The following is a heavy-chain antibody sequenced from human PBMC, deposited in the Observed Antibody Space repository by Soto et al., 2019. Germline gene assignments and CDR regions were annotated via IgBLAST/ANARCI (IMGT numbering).Heavy chain of an antibody. Sequence: TGGSLRLSCAASGFTFSSYAMHWVRQAPGKGLEWVTAISYDGSSEYYADSVKGRFTISRDNSKNTLYLQMNSLRAEDTAVFYCAKDLTSGSYSYFEYWGQGALVTVSS. CDR2: ISYDGSSE. CDR3: AKDLTSGSYSYFEY. V-gene: IGHV3-30*18. CDR1: GFTFSSYA. J-gene: IGHJ4*02. D-gene: IGHD1-26*01.